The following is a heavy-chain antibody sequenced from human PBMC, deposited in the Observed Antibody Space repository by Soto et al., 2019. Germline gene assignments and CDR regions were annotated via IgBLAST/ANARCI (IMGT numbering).Heavy chain of an antibody. Sequence: PGGSLRPSCAASGFTFSSYAMSWVRQAPGKGLEWISGISGSGDSTYYADSVKGRFTISRDNSKNTLYLQMNNLRAEDTAVYYCATGYSYAPFDPWGQGTLVTVSS. CDR1: GFTFSSYA. CDR2: ISGSGDST. CDR3: ATGYSYAPFDP. D-gene: IGHD5-18*01. J-gene: IGHJ5*02. V-gene: IGHV3-23*01.